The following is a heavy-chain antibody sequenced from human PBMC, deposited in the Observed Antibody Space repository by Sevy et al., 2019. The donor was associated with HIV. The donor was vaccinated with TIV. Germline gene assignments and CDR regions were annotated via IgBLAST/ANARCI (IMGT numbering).Heavy chain of an antibody. D-gene: IGHD2-21*02. CDR3: ARGSRVTFGS. J-gene: IGHJ4*02. CDR1: GFTFTSDY. CDR2: INTDGKII. V-gene: IGHV3-74*01. Sequence: GGSLRLSCAASGFTFTSDYMHWVRQPPGKGLVWVSHINTDGKIIRYADSVKGWFTTSRDNAKNTLYLQMNGLRAEDTAVYYCARGSRVTFGSWGQGTLVTVSS.